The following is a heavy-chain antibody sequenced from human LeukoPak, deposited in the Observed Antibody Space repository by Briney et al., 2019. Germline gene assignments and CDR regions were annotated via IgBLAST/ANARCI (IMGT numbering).Heavy chain of an antibody. D-gene: IGHD6-13*01. CDR2: IYSGGST. J-gene: IGHJ5*02. CDR1: GFTVSSNY. V-gene: IGHV3-53*01. Sequence: GGSLRLSCAASGFTVSSNYMSWVRQAPGKGLEWVSIIYSGGSTYYADSVMGRFTISRDNSKNTLYLQMNSLRVEDTAVYYCARGRQQQLGWLDPWGQGTQVTVSS. CDR3: ARGRQQQLGWLDP.